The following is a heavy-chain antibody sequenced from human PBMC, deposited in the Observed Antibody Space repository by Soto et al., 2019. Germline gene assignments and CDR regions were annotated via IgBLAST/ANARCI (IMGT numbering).Heavy chain of an antibody. CDR3: AKDSRLQNWNGEIFDY. Sequence: PGGSLRLSCAASGFTFDDYAMHWVRQAPGKGLEWVSGISWNSGSIGYADSVKGRLTISRDNAKNSLYLQMNSLRAEDTALYYCAKDSRLQNWNGEIFDYWGQGTLVTVSS. D-gene: IGHD1-1*01. CDR1: GFTFDDYA. CDR2: ISWNSGSI. V-gene: IGHV3-9*01. J-gene: IGHJ4*02.